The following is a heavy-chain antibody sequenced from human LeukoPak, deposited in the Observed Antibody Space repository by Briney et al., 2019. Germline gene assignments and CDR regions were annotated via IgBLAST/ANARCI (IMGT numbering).Heavy chain of an antibody. Sequence: PSETLSLTCAVYGGSFSGYYWSWIRQPPGEGLEWIGEINHSGSTNYNPSLKSRVTISVDTSKNQFSLKLSSVAAADTAVYYCTSGSYYPLGYWGQGTLVTVSS. CDR3: TSGSYYPLGY. J-gene: IGHJ4*02. V-gene: IGHV4-34*01. CDR2: INHSGST. D-gene: IGHD3-10*01. CDR1: GGSFSGYY.